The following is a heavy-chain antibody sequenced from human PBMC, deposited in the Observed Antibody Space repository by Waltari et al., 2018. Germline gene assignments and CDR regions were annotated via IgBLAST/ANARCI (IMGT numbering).Heavy chain of an antibody. CDR1: GFPFRGYA. J-gene: IGHJ4*02. CDR3: AKDTLSYSQN. Sequence: EVLLLESGGGLVQPGGSLRLSGAACGFPFRGYAMNGVRQAPGKGLEWVSTIYSAAGGGGTQYADSVTGRFTISRDNSKNTLYLQMNRLRAADTAMYYCAKDTLSYSQNWGQGIMVTVSS. D-gene: IGHD3-16*01. CDR2: IYSAAGGGGT. V-gene: IGHV3-23*01.